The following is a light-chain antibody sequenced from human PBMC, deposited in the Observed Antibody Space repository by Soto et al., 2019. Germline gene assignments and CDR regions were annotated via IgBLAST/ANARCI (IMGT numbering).Light chain of an antibody. V-gene: IGKV3-11*02. Sequence: EIVLTQSPATLSLSPGARATLSCRTSQSVSSYLAWYQQKPGQAPRLLLYDASNRATGIPARFSGSGAGRDFSLTISSLEPEDFAVYYCQQRSNWPPFTFGGGTKVEIK. CDR2: DAS. CDR1: QSVSSY. J-gene: IGKJ4*01. CDR3: QQRSNWPPFT.